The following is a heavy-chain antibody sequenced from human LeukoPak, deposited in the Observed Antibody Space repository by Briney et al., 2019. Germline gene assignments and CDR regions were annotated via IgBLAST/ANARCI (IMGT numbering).Heavy chain of an antibody. V-gene: IGHV3-33*01. Sequence: AGGSLRLSCVTSGFIFSSYGIHWVRQAPGKGLEWVAWHFASNKYYAESVRGRFTMSRDDSKSTLYLQMDSLRVEDTAVYYCARDLCSTTSCFDYWGQGTLVSVS. D-gene: IGHD2-2*01. J-gene: IGHJ4*02. CDR1: GFIFSSYG. CDR2: HFASNK. CDR3: ARDLCSTTSCFDY.